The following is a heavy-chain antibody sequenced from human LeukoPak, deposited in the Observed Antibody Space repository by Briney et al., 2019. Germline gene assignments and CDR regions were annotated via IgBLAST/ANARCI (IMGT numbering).Heavy chain of an antibody. CDR3: ARGSFWSGYFD. D-gene: IGHD3-3*01. J-gene: IGHJ4*02. Sequence: SETLSLTCTVSGYSISSGYYWGWIRQPPGKGLEWIGIIYHSGRTDYNPSLKSRVTISEDTSKNQFSLKLSSVTAAGTAVYYCARGSFWSGYFDRGQGTLVTVSS. CDR2: IYHSGRT. CDR1: GYSISSGYY. V-gene: IGHV4-38-2*02.